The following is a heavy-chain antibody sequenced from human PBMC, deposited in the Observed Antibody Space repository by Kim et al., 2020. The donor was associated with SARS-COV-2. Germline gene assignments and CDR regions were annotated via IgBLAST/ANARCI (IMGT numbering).Heavy chain of an antibody. J-gene: IGHJ4*02. Sequence: ADSVKGQFTISRDNSKNTLYLQMNSLRAEDTAVYYCAREGWDTAMVYFDYWGQGTLVTVSS. CDR3: AREGWDTAMVYFDY. V-gene: IGHV3-33*01. D-gene: IGHD5-18*01.